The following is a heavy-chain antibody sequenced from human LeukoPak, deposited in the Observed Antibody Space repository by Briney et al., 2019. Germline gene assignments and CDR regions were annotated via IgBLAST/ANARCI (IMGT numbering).Heavy chain of an antibody. Sequence: PGGSLRLSCAASGFTFSTYVMSWVRQAPGKGLEWVSTISGSGSSTYYADSVKGRFAISRDNSKNTLYLQMNSLRAEDTAVYYCAKGRSSGIHNAFDIWGQGTMVTVSS. CDR2: ISGSGSST. CDR1: GFTFSTYV. CDR3: AKGRSSGIHNAFDI. V-gene: IGHV3-23*01. D-gene: IGHD3-10*01. J-gene: IGHJ3*02.